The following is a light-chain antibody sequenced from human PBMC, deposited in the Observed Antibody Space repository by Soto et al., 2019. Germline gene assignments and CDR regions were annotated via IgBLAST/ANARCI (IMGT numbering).Light chain of an antibody. J-gene: IGKJ1*01. Sequence: EIVMTQSPATLSVSPGERATLSCRASQSFSSNLAWFQHKPGQAPRLLIYGASTRATGIPARFSGSGSGTEFTLTISSLQSEDFAVYYCQQYKDWPRTFGQGTKVEI. CDR3: QQYKDWPRT. CDR2: GAS. CDR1: QSFSSN. V-gene: IGKV3-15*01.